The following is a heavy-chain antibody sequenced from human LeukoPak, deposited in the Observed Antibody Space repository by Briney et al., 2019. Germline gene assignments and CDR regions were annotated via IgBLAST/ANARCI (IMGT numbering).Heavy chain of an antibody. D-gene: IGHD5-24*01. Sequence: PSETLSLTCTVSGGSISSTSYYWGWIRQPPGKGLEWIGSIYYRGSTYYKPSLMSRVTIPLDTSKNQFSLTLRSVTAADTAVYYCARHGDGYNPFDYWGQGILVTVSS. V-gene: IGHV4-39*01. J-gene: IGHJ4*02. CDR3: ARHGDGYNPFDY. CDR1: GGSISSTSYY. CDR2: IYYRGST.